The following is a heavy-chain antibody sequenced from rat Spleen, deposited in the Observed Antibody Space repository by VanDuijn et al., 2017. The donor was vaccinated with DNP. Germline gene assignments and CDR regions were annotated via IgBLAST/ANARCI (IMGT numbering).Heavy chain of an antibody. CDR3: AREENTRVSV. Sequence: EVILVESGGGLVQPERSLKLSCAASGFNFNDYWMGWVRQAPGKGLEWIGEINKDSSTIDYTPSLRDKFTISRDNAQNTLYLQMSKVGSEDTAIYYCAREENTRVSVWGQGTSVTVSS. J-gene: IGHJ4*01. CDR2: INKDSSTI. V-gene: IGHV4-2*01. D-gene: IGHD1-4*01. CDR1: GFNFNDYW.